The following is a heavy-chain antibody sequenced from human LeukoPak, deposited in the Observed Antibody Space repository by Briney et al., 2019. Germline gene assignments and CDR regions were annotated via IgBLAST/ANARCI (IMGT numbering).Heavy chain of an antibody. J-gene: IGHJ4*02. D-gene: IGHD6-13*01. CDR3: ARHGGIAAASFDY. CDR1: GYSFTTYR. Sequence: GESLKISCKGSGYSFTTYRIGWVRQMPGKGLEWMGIIYPGDSDTRYSPSFQGQVTISADKSISTAYLQWSSLKASDTAMYYCARHGGIAAASFDYWGQGTLVTVSS. CDR2: IYPGDSDT. V-gene: IGHV5-51*01.